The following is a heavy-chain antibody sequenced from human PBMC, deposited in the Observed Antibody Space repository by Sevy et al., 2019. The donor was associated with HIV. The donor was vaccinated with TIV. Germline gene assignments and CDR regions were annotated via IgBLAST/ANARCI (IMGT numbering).Heavy chain of an antibody. CDR2: INPSGGST. J-gene: IGHJ4*02. D-gene: IGHD2-8*02. V-gene: IGHV1-46*01. Sequence: ASVKVSCKASGYTFTSYYMHWVRQAPGQGLEWMGIINPSGGSTSYAQKFQGRVTMTRDTSTSTVYMELSSLGSDDAAVYYCARDNLRGAWYYFDYWGQGTLVTVSS. CDR1: GYTFTSYY. CDR3: ARDNLRGAWYYFDY.